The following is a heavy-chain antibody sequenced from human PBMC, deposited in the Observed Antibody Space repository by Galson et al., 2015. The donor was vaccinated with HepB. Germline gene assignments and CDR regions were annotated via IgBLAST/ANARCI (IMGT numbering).Heavy chain of an antibody. V-gene: IGHV3-9*01. J-gene: IGHJ4*02. Sequence: SLRLSCAASGFTFDDYAIHWVRQAPGKGLEWVSGISWNSGSIGYADSVKGRFTISRDNAKNSLYLQMNSLRAEDTALYYCAKDKGFTVTIGFDYWGQGTLDTVSS. CDR3: AKDKGFTVTIGFDY. CDR1: GFTFDDYA. D-gene: IGHD4-11*01. CDR2: ISWNSGSI.